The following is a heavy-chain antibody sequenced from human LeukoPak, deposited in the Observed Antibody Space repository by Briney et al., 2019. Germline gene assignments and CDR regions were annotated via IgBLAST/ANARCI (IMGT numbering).Heavy chain of an antibody. CDR3: AREGLTSSPYYYYMDV. CDR2: IYYSGST. J-gene: IGHJ6*03. Sequence: SETLSLTCTVSGGSISSYYWSWIRQPPGKGLEWIGYIYYSGSTNYNPSLKSRVTISVDTSKNQFSLKLSSVTAADTAVYYCAREGLTSSPYYYYMDVWGKGTTVTVSS. CDR1: GGSISSYY. V-gene: IGHV4-59*01. D-gene: IGHD3-16*01.